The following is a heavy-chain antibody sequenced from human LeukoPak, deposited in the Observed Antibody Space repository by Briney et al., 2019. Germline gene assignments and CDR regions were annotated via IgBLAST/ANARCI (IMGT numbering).Heavy chain of an antibody. V-gene: IGHV3-30*18. CDR1: GFTFSSYG. Sequence: GGSLRLSCAASGFTFSSYGMHWVRQAPGKGLEWVAVISYDGSNKYYADSVKGRFTISRDNSKNTLYLQMNSLRAEDTAVNYCAKGVAAAGIGDWFDPWGQGTLVTVSS. D-gene: IGHD6-13*01. CDR2: ISYDGSNK. J-gene: IGHJ5*02. CDR3: AKGVAAAGIGDWFDP.